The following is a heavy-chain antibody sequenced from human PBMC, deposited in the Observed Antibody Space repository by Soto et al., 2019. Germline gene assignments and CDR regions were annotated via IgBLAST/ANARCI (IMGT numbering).Heavy chain of an antibody. CDR2: INAGNGNT. CDR3: ARGGSLSWYFDL. D-gene: IGHD1-26*01. Sequence: QVQLVQSGAEVKKPGASVKVSCKASGYTFTSYAMHGVRQAPGQRLEWMGWINAGNGNTKYSQKFRGRVTITRDTSASTDYMEMSRLRSEDTAVYYCARGGSLSWYFDLWGSGTLVTVSS. V-gene: IGHV1-3*01. J-gene: IGHJ2*01. CDR1: GYTFTSYA.